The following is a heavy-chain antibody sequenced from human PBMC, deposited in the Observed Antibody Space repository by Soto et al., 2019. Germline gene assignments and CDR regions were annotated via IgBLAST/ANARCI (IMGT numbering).Heavy chain of an antibody. CDR2: IGTAGDT. CDR1: GFTFSSYD. V-gene: IGHV3-13*01. J-gene: IGHJ4*02. Sequence: GSLRLSCVASGFTFSSYDIHWVRQTTGKSLEWVSGIGTAGDTYYAGSVKGRFTISRENALNSVYLQMSSLRAGDTAVYYCGRGTQGFDYWGQGALVTVSS. CDR3: GRGTQGFDY.